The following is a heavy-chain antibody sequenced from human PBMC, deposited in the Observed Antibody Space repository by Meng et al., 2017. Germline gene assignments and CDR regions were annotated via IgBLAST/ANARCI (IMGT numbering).Heavy chain of an antibody. CDR1: GFTFSNAW. CDR2: IKSKTDGGTT. J-gene: IGHJ4*02. CDR3: ARHHYDSSGYYYYFDY. V-gene: IGHV3-15*01. Sequence: GESLKISCAASGFTFSNAWMSWVRQAPGKGLEWVGRIKSKTDGGTTDYAAPVKGRFTISRDDSKNTLYLQMNSLRAEDTAVYYCARHHYDSSGYYYYFDYWGQGTLVTVS. D-gene: IGHD3-22*01.